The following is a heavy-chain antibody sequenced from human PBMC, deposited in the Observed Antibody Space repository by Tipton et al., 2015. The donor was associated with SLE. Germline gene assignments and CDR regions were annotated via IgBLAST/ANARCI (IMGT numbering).Heavy chain of an antibody. Sequence: QLVQSGGGLVKPGGSLRLSCAASGFTFSDYYMSWIRQAPGKGLEWVGSIYYSGSTNYNPSLKSRVTISVDTSKNQFSLKLSSVTAADTAVYYCVLSSSWPEYFQHWGQGTLVTVSS. J-gene: IGHJ1*01. V-gene: IGHV4-34*08. CDR3: VLSSSWPEYFQH. CDR1: GFTFSDYY. D-gene: IGHD6-13*01. CDR2: IYYSGST.